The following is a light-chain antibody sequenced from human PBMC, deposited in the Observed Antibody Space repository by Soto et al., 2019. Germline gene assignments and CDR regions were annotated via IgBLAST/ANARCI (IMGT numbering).Light chain of an antibody. Sequence: DIQMTHSPSTLSASVGDRVTITCRASQSISSWLAWYQQKPGRAPKVLIFDASSLESGVPSRFSGSGSATEFTLTISSLQPDDFATYYCQQYNSFPWTFGQGTKVDIK. V-gene: IGKV1-5*01. CDR2: DAS. CDR1: QSISSW. J-gene: IGKJ1*01. CDR3: QQYNSFPWT.